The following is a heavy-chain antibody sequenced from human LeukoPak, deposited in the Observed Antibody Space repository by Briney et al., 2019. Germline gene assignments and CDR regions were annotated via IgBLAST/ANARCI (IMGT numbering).Heavy chain of an antibody. V-gene: IGHV3-21*01. CDR1: GFIFSNYG. CDR3: ARGIPVSGLVDY. J-gene: IGHJ4*02. Sequence: GGSLRLSCAASGFIFSNYGMHWVRQAPGKGLEWVSSISSSSTYIYYADSVKGRFTVSRDKAKNSLSLQMNSLRTEDTAVYYCARGIPVSGLVDYWGQGTLVTVSS. D-gene: IGHD6-19*01. CDR2: ISSSSTYI.